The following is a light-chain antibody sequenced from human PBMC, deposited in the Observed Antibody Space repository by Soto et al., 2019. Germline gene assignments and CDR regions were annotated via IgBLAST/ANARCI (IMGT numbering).Light chain of an antibody. CDR3: QVWDSSSDHSGV. CDR1: SIGIKG. J-gene: IGLJ2*01. Sequence: SAALTQPPSVTVAPGQTARIACGSTSIGIKGVYWYQQKPGQAPVLVVSDDSDRPSGIPERFSGSKSGNTATLTINRVEAGDEADYYCQVWDSSSDHSGVFGGGTQLTVL. CDR2: DDS. V-gene: IGLV3-21*02.